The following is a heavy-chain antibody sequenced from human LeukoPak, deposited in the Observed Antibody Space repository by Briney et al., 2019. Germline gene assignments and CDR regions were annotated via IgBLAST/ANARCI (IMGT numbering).Heavy chain of an antibody. CDR3: AKVASEYYGLDV. V-gene: IGHV3-48*03. Sequence: GGSLRLSCAASGFTFSSYEFSWVRQAPGKGLEWVSYISITGGIKYHGESVKGRFTISRDNAKNSLYLQMDSLRGEDTAVYYCAKVASEYYGLDVWGKGTTVTVSS. J-gene: IGHJ6*04. CDR2: ISITGGIK. CDR1: GFTFSSYE. D-gene: IGHD1-14*01.